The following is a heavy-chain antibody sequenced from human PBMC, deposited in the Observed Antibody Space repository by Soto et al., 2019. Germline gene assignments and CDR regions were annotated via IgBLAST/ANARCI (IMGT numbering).Heavy chain of an antibody. Sequence: QVQLQQWGAGPLRPLETLSLTCGVSGGSFSGYYWAWIRQSPGKGLEWIGEINDRGSINYHPSLKSRVIISVDTSKNHYSLNLRSVTAADTAVYYCARESHDILTGPPWVWYFDLWGRGTLVTVSS. CDR2: INDRGSI. CDR1: GGSFSGYY. CDR3: ARESHDILTGPPWVWYFDL. D-gene: IGHD3-9*01. J-gene: IGHJ2*01. V-gene: IGHV4-34*01.